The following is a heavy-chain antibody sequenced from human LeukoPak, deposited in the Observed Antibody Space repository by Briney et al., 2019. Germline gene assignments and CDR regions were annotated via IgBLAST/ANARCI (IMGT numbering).Heavy chain of an antibody. CDR3: ARDSYYYGSGSLNYYYYMDV. V-gene: IGHV3-74*01. J-gene: IGHJ6*03. CDR2: INSDGSST. CDR1: GFTFSSYW. D-gene: IGHD3-10*01. Sequence: GGSLRLSCAASGFTFSSYWMHWVRQAPGKGLVWVSRINSDGSSTSYADSVKGRFTISRDNAKNTLYLQMNSLRAEDTAVYYCARDSYYYGSGSLNYYYYMDVWGKGTTVTISS.